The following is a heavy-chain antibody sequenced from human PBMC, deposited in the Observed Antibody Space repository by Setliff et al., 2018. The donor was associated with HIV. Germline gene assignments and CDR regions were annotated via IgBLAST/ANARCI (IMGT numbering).Heavy chain of an antibody. Sequence: ASVKVSCKASGYTFSDHYIHWVRQAPGQGLQWMGWINPRGGVTKYAQKFQGRFIMTTDTTINTLYMELERLTSDDTALYYCARDSGTNDHFLSPYYGALDFWGLGTLVTVSS. V-gene: IGHV1-2*02. J-gene: IGHJ4*02. CDR2: INPRGGVT. CDR1: GYTFSDHY. D-gene: IGHD3-3*02. CDR3: ARDSGTNDHFLSPYYGALDF.